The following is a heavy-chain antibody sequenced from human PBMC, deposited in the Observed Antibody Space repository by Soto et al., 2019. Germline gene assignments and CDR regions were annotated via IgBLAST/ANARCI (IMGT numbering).Heavy chain of an antibody. J-gene: IGHJ6*02. Sequence: PGGSLRLSCAASGFTFSSYWMSWARQAPGKGLEWVANIKQDGSEKYYVGSVKGRFTISRDNAKNSLYLQMNSLRAEDTAVYYCARDKLGSGWYPHFYGMDVWGQGTTVTVSS. CDR2: IKQDGSEK. V-gene: IGHV3-7*01. D-gene: IGHD6-19*01. CDR1: GFTFSSYW. CDR3: ARDKLGSGWYPHFYGMDV.